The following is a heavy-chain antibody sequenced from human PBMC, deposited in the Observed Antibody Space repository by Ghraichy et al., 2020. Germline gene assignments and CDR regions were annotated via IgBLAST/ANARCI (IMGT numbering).Heavy chain of an antibody. CDR3: ATLYSGYDYNWFDP. CDR1: GFTFSSYS. D-gene: IGHD5-12*01. J-gene: IGHJ5*02. V-gene: IGHV3-48*02. CDR2: ISSSSSTI. Sequence: LTCAASGFTFSSYSMNWVRQAPGKGLEWVSYISSSSSTIYYADSVKGRFTISRDNAKNSLYLQMNSLRDEDTAVYYCATLYSGYDYNWFDPWGQGTLVTVSS.